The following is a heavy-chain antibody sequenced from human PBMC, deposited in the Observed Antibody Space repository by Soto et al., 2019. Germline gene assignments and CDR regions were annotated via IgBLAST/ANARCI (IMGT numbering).Heavy chain of an antibody. V-gene: IGHV5-10-1*01. Sequence: GESLKISCKGSGYSFTSYWISWVRQMPGKGLEWMGRIDPSDSYTNYSPSFQGHVTISADKSISTAYLQWSSLKASDTAMYYCARRGYSYGYAGWVDYWGQGTLVTVSS. CDR2: IDPSDSYT. CDR1: GYSFTSYW. D-gene: IGHD5-18*01. J-gene: IGHJ4*02. CDR3: ARRGYSYGYAGWVDY.